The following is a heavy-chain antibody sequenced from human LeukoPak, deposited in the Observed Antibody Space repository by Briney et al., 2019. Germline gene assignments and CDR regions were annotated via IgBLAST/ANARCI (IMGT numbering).Heavy chain of an antibody. CDR1: GYTFSNYY. V-gene: IGHV1-46*01. CDR3: AREDLSPHAFDI. D-gene: IGHD3-16*02. CDR2: INPSGGST. Sequence: ASVKVSCKASGYTFSNYYMHWVRQAPGQGLELMGIINPSGGSTSYAQKFQGRVTMTRDMSTSTVYMELSSLRSEDTAVYYCAREDLSPHAFDIWGQGTMVTVSS. J-gene: IGHJ3*02.